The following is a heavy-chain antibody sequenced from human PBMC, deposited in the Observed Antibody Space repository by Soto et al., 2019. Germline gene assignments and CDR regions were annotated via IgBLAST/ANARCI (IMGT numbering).Heavy chain of an antibody. Sequence: SETLSLTYAVYGGSFSGYYWSWIRQPPGKGLEWIGEINHSGSTNYNPSLKSRVTISVDTSKNQFSLKLSSVTAADTAVYYCARGKRQWLRNFDYWGQGTLVTVSS. J-gene: IGHJ4*02. CDR3: ARGKRQWLRNFDY. CDR1: GGSFSGYY. CDR2: INHSGST. D-gene: IGHD5-12*01. V-gene: IGHV4-34*01.